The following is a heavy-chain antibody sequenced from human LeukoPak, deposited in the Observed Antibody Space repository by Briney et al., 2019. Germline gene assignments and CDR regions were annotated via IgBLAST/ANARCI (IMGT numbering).Heavy chain of an antibody. Sequence: ASVKVSCKASGGTFSSYAISWVRQAPGQGLEWMGGIIPIFGTANYAQKFQGRVTMTRDTSISTAYMELSRLRSDDTAVYYCARGTHGSGSPLEPFDYWGQGTLVTVSS. V-gene: IGHV1-69*05. CDR1: GGTFSSYA. D-gene: IGHD3-10*01. CDR3: ARGTHGSGSPLEPFDY. J-gene: IGHJ4*02. CDR2: IIPIFGTA.